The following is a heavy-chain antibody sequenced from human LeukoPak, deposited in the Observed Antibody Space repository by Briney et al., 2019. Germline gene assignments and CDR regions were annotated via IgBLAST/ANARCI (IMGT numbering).Heavy chain of an antibody. CDR3: ARLGWGDAFDI. J-gene: IGHJ3*02. V-gene: IGHV4-39*01. D-gene: IGHD1-26*01. Sequence: KPSETLSLTCTVSGGSISSSNYYWGWIRQPPGKGLEWIATIYYSGTTYYNPSLKSRVTTSLDTSKNQFSLKMSSVTAADTAVYYCARLGWGDAFDIWGQGTMITVSS. CDR2: IYYSGTT. CDR1: GGSISSSNYY.